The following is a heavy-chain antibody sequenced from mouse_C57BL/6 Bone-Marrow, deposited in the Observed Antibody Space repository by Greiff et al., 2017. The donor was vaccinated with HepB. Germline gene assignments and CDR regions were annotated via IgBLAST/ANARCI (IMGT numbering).Heavy chain of an antibody. V-gene: IGHV5-16*01. J-gene: IGHJ3*01. CDR1: GFTFSDYY. Sequence: EVNVVESEGGLVQPGSSMKLSCTASGFTFSDYYMAWVRQVPEKGLEWVANINYDGSSTYYLDSLKSRFIISRDNAKNILYLQMSSLKSEDTATYYCARDDPWFAYWGQGTLVTVSA. CDR3: ARDDPWFAY. CDR2: INYDGSST.